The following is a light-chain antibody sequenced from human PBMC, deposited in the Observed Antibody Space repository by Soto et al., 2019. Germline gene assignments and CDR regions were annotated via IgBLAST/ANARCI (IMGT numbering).Light chain of an antibody. J-gene: IGKJ4*01. CDR2: AAS. Sequence: DVQMTQSPSSLSASVGDRVTITCRASQGIAPYLAWFQQKPGKVPKLLIYAASTLQSGVPSRFSGSGSVTDFTRTISSLQPEDVATYYCQKYNISPLTFGGGTKVEIK. CDR1: QGIAPY. V-gene: IGKV1-27*01. CDR3: QKYNISPLT.